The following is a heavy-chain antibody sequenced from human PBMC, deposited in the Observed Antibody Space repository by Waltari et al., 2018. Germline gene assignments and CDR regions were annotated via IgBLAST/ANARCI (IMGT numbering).Heavy chain of an antibody. CDR1: GYTFPGYY. CDR3: AITDYGSGSYYFDY. V-gene: IGHV1-2*02. J-gene: IGHJ4*02. D-gene: IGHD3-10*01. Sequence: QVQLVQSGAEEKKPGASVKVSCKASGYTFPGYYMQWVRQAPGQGLEWMGWINPNSGVTNYAQKFQGRVTLTRETSISTAYMELSMLRSDDTAVYYCAITDYGSGSYYFDYWGQGTLVTVSS. CDR2: INPNSGVT.